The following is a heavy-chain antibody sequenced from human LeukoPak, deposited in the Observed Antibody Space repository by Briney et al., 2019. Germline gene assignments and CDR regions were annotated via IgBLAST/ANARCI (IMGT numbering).Heavy chain of an antibody. CDR3: ARDRIVTMVRGVIIWGHYFDY. D-gene: IGHD3-10*01. Sequence: GGSLRLSCAASGFTFSSYWMSWVRQAPGKGLEWVTNIKQDGSEKYYVDSVKGRFTISRDDAKNSLYLQMNSLRAEDTAVYYCARDRIVTMVRGVIIWGHYFDYWGQGTLVTVSS. CDR1: GFTFSSYW. V-gene: IGHV3-7*01. J-gene: IGHJ4*02. CDR2: IKQDGSEK.